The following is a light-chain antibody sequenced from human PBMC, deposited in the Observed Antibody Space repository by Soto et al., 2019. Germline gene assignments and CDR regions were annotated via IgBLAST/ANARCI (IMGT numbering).Light chain of an antibody. V-gene: IGLV2-14*01. CDR2: DVS. Sequence: QSVLTQPASVSGSPGQSITISCTGTSSDVGGYNYVSWYQQHPGKAPKLMIYDVSYRPSGVSNRCSGSKSGNTASLTISGLQAEDEADYYCSSYATSITVVFGGGTKVTVL. J-gene: IGLJ2*01. CDR1: SSDVGGYNY. CDR3: SSYATSITVV.